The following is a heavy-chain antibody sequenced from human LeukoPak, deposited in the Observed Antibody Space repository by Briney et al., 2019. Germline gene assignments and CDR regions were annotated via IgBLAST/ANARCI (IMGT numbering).Heavy chain of an antibody. D-gene: IGHD6-13*01. CDR1: GYTFTGYY. CDR2: INPNSGGT. V-gene: IGHV1-2*04. Sequence: VASVKVSCKASGYTFTGYYMHWVRQAPGQGLEWMGWINPNSGGTNYAQKFQGWVTMTRDTSISTAYMELSRLTSDDTAVYYCARERAAAGTNWFDPWGQGTLVTVSS. CDR3: ARERAAAGTNWFDP. J-gene: IGHJ5*02.